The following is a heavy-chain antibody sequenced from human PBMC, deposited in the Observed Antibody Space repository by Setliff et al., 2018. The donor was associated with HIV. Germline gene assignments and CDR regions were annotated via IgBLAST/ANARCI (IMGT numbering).Heavy chain of an antibody. CDR2: IYHSGST. CDR3: ARQFCTATSCSWPFDY. D-gene: IGHD2-2*01. V-gene: IGHV4-38-2*01. Sequence: PSETLSLTCAVSGYSISSGSYWGWIRQPPGKGLEWIGSIYHSGSTYYNPSLKSRVTISVDTSKNQFSLNLSPVTAADAGVYYCARQFCTATSCSWPFDYWGQGTLVTSPQ. CDR1: GYSISSGSY. J-gene: IGHJ4*02.